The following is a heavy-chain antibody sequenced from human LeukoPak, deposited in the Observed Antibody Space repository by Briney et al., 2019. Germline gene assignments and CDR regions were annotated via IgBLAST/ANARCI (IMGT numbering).Heavy chain of an antibody. V-gene: IGHV3-74*01. CDR3: ARSRYDYIWGVDY. CDR2: LNSDGSST. Sequence: GGSLRLSCAASGFTFSNYWMHWVRQAPGKGLVWVSRLNSDGSSTNYADSVKGRFTISRDNAKNTLYLQMNSLRDEDTAVFYCARSRYDYIWGVDYWGQGTLVTISS. J-gene: IGHJ4*02. CDR1: GFTFSNYW. D-gene: IGHD3-16*01.